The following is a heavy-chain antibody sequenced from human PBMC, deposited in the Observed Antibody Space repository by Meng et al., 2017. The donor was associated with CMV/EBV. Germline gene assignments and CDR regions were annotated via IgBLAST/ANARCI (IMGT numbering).Heavy chain of an antibody. CDR2: IRSKANCYAT. D-gene: IGHD6-6*01. J-gene: IGHJ4*02. CDR3: TRRSSSNDY. Sequence: GESLMISCAASGFTFSCSAMHWVRQASGEGLEWVGRIRSKANCYATATAAAVKGRLTISRDDSKITAYLQMTSLNTEDTAVYYCTRRSSSNDYWGQGTLVTVSS. CDR1: GFTFSCSA. V-gene: IGHV3-73*01.